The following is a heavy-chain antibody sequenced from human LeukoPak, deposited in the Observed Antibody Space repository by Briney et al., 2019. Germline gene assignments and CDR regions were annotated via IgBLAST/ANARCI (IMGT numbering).Heavy chain of an antibody. J-gene: IGHJ4*02. CDR2: IYYSGST. CDR3: ARGRAAGDFDY. Sequence: SETLSLTCTVSGGSISSYYWSWIRQPPGKGLEWIGSIYYSGSTYYNPSLKSRVTISVDTSKNQFSLKLSSVTAADTAVYYCARGRAAGDFDYWGQGTLVTVSS. V-gene: IGHV4-39*01. D-gene: IGHD3-10*01. CDR1: GGSISSYY.